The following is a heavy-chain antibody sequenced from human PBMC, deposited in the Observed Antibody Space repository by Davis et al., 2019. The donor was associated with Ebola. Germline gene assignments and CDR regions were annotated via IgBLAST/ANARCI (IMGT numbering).Heavy chain of an antibody. CDR3: ASPNSSGYLAFDI. V-gene: IGHV4-4*02. J-gene: IGHJ3*02. D-gene: IGHD3-22*01. CDR2: IYHSEST. CDR1: GGSISSSNW. Sequence: SETLSLTCAVSGGSISSSNWWSRVREPPGKGLEWIGEIYHSESTNYNPSLKSRVTISVDKSKNQFSLKLSSVTAADTAVYYCASPNSSGYLAFDIWGQGTMVTVSS.